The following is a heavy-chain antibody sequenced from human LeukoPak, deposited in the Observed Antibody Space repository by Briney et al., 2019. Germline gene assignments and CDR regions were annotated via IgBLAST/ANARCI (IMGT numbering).Heavy chain of an antibody. J-gene: IGHJ6*02. D-gene: IGHD6-13*01. CDR1: GGSFSGYY. CDR3: ARGESWYSSSWHGDYYYGMDV. V-gene: IGHV4-34*01. CDR2: INHSGST. Sequence: SETLSLTCAVYGGSFSGYYWRWIRQPPGKGLEWIGEINHSGSTNYNPSLKSRVTISVDTSKNQFSLKLSSVTAADTAVYYCARGESWYSSSWHGDYYYGMDVWGQGTTVTVSS.